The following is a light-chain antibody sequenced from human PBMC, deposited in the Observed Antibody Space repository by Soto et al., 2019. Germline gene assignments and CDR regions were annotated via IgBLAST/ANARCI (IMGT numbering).Light chain of an antibody. V-gene: IGLV2-8*01. J-gene: IGLJ1*01. CDR3: SSYVGSNNYV. Sequence: QSVLTQPPSASGSPGQSVTISCTGTSSDVGGYNYVSWYQQHPGKSPKLMIYVVSKRPSGVPDRFSGSKSGNTASLTVSGLQAEDEVDYYCSSYVGSNNYVFGTGTKVTVL. CDR2: VVS. CDR1: SSDVGGYNY.